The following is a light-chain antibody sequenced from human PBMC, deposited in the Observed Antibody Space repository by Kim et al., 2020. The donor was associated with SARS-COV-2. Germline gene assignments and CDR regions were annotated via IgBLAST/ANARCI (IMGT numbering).Light chain of an antibody. J-gene: IGLJ1*01. CDR3: SSFTTSSTYV. V-gene: IGLV2-14*03. Sequence: QSVLTQPASVSGSPGQSITISCTGSSSDVDAYNYVSWYQQHPGKAPKLMIFDVINRPSGVSNRFSGFKSGNTASLTISGLRAEDEADYYCSSFTTSSTYVFGTGTKVTVL. CDR1: SSDVDAYNY. CDR2: DVI.